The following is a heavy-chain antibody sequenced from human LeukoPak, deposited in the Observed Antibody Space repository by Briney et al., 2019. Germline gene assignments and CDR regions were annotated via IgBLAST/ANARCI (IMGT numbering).Heavy chain of an antibody. V-gene: IGHV4-39*01. Sequence: PSETLSLTCTVSGVSISSSNYYWGWIRQPPGKGLEWIGSIYYSGNTYYNPSLKSRVTISVDTSKSQFSLKLTSVTAADTAVYYCAHFKGGSFDYWGQGTMVTVSS. D-gene: IGHD1-26*01. J-gene: IGHJ3*01. CDR2: IYYSGNT. CDR3: AHFKGGSFDY. CDR1: GVSISSSNYY.